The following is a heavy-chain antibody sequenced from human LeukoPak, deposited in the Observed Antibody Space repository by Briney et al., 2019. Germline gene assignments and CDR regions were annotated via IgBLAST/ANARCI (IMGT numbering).Heavy chain of an antibody. V-gene: IGHV4-59*01. CDR2: IYYTGNT. Sequence: SETLSLTCTVSGDSISSYYWSWIRQPPGKGLECIGYIYYTGNTNYNPSLKSRVTISVDTSKNKFSLKVSSVTAADTAVYYCARVNGGYVFGDYIDYWGQGTLVTVSS. D-gene: IGHD5-12*01. J-gene: IGHJ4*02. CDR1: GDSISSYY. CDR3: ARVNGGYVFGDYIDY.